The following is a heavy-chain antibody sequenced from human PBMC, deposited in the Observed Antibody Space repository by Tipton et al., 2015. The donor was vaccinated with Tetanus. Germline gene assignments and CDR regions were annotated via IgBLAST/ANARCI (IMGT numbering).Heavy chain of an antibody. CDR3: ARVGDTYFGSSCFYDW. D-gene: IGHD3-22*01. CDR2: IYYTGNT. V-gene: IGHV4-31*03. J-gene: IGHJ4*02. Sequence: LRLSCTVSGGSINSGGYYWSWLRQHPGKGLEWIGYIYYTGNTYYNPSLKSRVTISVDTSNNQFTLRLISVTAADTAVYYCARVGDTYFGSSCFYDWWGQGTRVTVSS. CDR1: GGSINSGGYY.